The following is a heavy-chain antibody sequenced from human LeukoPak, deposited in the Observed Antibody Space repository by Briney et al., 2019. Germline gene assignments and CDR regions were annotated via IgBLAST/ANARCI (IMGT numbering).Heavy chain of an antibody. V-gene: IGHV4-61*02. D-gene: IGHD3-10*01. CDR3: ARDWGPLHYYGPTSNWFDP. Sequence: SETLSLTCTVSGGSISSGSYYWSWIRQPAGKGLEWIGRIYTSGSTNYNPSLKSRVTMSVDTSKNQFSLKLSSVTAADTAVYYCARDWGPLHYYGPTSNWFDPWGQGTLVTVSS. J-gene: IGHJ5*02. CDR1: GGSISSGSYY. CDR2: IYTSGST.